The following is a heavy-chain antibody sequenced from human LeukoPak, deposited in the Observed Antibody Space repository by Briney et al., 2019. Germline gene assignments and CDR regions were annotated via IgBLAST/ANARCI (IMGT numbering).Heavy chain of an antibody. CDR3: ASNTYCSGGSCYLPEFDY. J-gene: IGHJ4*02. CDR1: EDSFTNYW. CDR2: IYPGDSDT. D-gene: IGHD2-15*01. V-gene: IGHV5-51*01. Sequence: GESLKISCKGSEDSFTNYWIGWVRQMPGKGLEWMGIIYPGDSDTRYSPSFQGQVTISADKSISTAYLQWSSLKASDTAMYYCASNTYCSGGSCYLPEFDYWGQGTLVTVSS.